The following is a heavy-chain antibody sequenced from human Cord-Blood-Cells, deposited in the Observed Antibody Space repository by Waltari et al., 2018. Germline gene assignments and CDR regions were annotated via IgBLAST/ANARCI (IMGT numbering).Heavy chain of an antibody. Sequence: ELQLVQSGAASKTPGYSLTISCTYSGYSFTSHRTGWVRQMPGKGLERMGIIYPGDSDTRYSPSFQGQVTISADKSISTAYLQWSSLKASDTAMYYCARSGTGIDYWGQGNLVTVSS. V-gene: IGHV5-51*01. CDR2: IYPGDSDT. D-gene: IGHD3-9*01. J-gene: IGHJ4*02. CDR3: ARSGTGIDY. CDR1: GYSFTSHR.